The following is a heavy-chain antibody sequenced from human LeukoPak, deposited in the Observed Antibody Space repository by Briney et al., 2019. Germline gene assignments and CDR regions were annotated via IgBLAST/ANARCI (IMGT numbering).Heavy chain of an antibody. CDR2: IRQDGSEK. CDR3: ARDYYDSSGYSYDAFDI. D-gene: IGHD3-22*01. V-gene: IGHV3-7*03. J-gene: IGHJ3*02. CDR1: GFTFSSYW. Sequence: GGSLRLSCVASGFTFSSYWMSWVRQAPGKGLEWVANIRQDGSEKYYVDSVKGRFTISRDNAKNSLYLQMNSLRAEDTAVYYYARDYYDSSGYSYDAFDIWGQGRMVTVSS.